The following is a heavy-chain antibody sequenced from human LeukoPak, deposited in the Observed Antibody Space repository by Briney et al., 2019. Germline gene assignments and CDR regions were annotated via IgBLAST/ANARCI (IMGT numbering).Heavy chain of an antibody. CDR2: INPSGGST. Sequence: GASVKVSCKASGYTFTSYYMHWVRQAPGQGLEWMGIINPSGGSTSYAQKFQGRVTMTRDTSISTAYMELSRLRSDDTAVYYCARALITMVRGVPDYYYYYMDVWGKGTTVTISS. J-gene: IGHJ6*03. V-gene: IGHV1-46*01. D-gene: IGHD3-10*01. CDR3: ARALITMVRGVPDYYYYYMDV. CDR1: GYTFTSYY.